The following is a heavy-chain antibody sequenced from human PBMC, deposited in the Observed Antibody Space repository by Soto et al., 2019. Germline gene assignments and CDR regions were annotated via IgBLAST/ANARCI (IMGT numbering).Heavy chain of an antibody. CDR1: GGSFSGYY. CDR2: INHSGNT. D-gene: IGHD3-3*01. Sequence: SETLSLTCAVYGGSFSGYYWSWIRQPPGKGLEWIGEINHSGNTYYNPSLKSRVTMSVDTSQNQFSLKLSSVTAADTAVYYCAGRTSLTSVEIFSGGLSGYNWVDPWGRGTLVTVSS. J-gene: IGHJ5*01. CDR3: AGRTSLTSVEIFSGGLSGYNWVDP. V-gene: IGHV4-34*01.